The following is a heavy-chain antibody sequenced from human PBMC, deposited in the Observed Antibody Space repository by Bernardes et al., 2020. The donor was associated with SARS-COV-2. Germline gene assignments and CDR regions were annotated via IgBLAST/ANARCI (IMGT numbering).Heavy chain of an antibody. CDR1: GYTFTSYC. D-gene: IGHD2-15*01. V-gene: IGHV1-18*01. J-gene: IGHJ6*04. CDR3: ARGIVVVGAATIAHYYYNGMDV. CDR2: ISAYNGNT. Sequence: ASVKVSCKASGYTFTSYCISWVRQAPGRGLEWMGWISAYNGNTNYAQQPQGRVTMTTNTSTSTAYMELRRLRSDDTAVYYCARGIVVVGAATIAHYYYNGMDVWGNGTTVAVSS.